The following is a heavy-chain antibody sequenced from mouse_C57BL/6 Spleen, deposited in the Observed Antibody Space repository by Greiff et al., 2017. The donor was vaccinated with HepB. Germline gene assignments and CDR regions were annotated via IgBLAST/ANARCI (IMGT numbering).Heavy chain of an antibody. J-gene: IGHJ4*01. V-gene: IGHV1-19*01. Sequence: EVQLQESGPVLVKPGASVKMSCKASGYTFTDYYMNWVKQSHGKSLEWIGVINPYNGGTSYNQKFKGKATLTVDKSSSTAYMELNSLTSEDSAVYYCARWFGSSSYAMDYWGQGTSVTVSS. CDR2: INPYNGGT. CDR3: ARWFGSSSYAMDY. CDR1: GYTFTDYY. D-gene: IGHD1-1*01.